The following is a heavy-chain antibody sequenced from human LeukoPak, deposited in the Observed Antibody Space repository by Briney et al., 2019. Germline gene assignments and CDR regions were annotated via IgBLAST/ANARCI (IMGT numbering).Heavy chain of an antibody. Sequence: GGSLRLSCTASGFTFGDYAMSWVRQAPWKGREWVGFIRSKAYGGTTEYAASVKGRFTISRDDSKSIAYLQMNSLKTEDTAVYYCTRLLRTHSSSSGGNYWGQGTLVTVSS. CDR3: TRLLRTHSSSSGGNY. J-gene: IGHJ4*02. CDR2: IRSKAYGGTT. V-gene: IGHV3-49*04. D-gene: IGHD6-6*01. CDR1: GFTFGDYA.